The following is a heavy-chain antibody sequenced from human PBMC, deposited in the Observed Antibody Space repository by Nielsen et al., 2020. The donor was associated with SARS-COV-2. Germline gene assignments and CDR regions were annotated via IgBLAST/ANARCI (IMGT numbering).Heavy chain of an antibody. Sequence: GGSLRLSCAASGFTFDDYAMHWVRQAPGKGLEWVSGISWNSGSIGYADSVKGRFTISRDNAKNSLYLQMYSLRAEDTALYYCAQGDYYDSSGYSYWGQGTLVTVSS. J-gene: IGHJ4*02. D-gene: IGHD3-22*01. V-gene: IGHV3-9*01. CDR2: ISWNSGSI. CDR1: GFTFDDYA. CDR3: AQGDYYDSSGYSY.